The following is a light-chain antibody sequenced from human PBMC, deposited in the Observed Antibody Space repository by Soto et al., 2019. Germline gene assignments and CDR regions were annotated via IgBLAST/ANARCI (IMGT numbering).Light chain of an antibody. Sequence: EIVMTQSTATLSMSPGERVTLSCRASQSVSSSLAWNQQKPGQAPRLLIYGASTRATGVPDRFSGSGSGTEFPLTISSLQSEDFAVYYCQQYNKWPWTFGQGTKVEIK. CDR3: QQYNKWPWT. V-gene: IGKV3-15*01. CDR1: QSVSSS. CDR2: GAS. J-gene: IGKJ1*01.